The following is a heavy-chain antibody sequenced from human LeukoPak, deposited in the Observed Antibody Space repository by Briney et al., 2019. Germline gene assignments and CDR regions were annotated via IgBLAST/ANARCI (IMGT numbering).Heavy chain of an antibody. CDR2: INPSGGNT. Sequence: GASVKVSCKASGYTFTDYYIHWVRQAPGQGLEWMGIINPSGGNTKYAQKFQARVTMTRDTSTSTVYMELSSLRSEDTAVYYCARAQGYGDCDYWGQGTLVNVSS. V-gene: IGHV1-46*01. D-gene: IGHD4-17*01. J-gene: IGHJ4*02. CDR1: GYTFTDYY. CDR3: ARAQGYGDCDY.